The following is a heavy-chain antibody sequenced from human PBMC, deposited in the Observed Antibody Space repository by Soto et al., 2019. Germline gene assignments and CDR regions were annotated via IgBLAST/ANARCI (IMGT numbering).Heavy chain of an antibody. CDR3: ARGGRRAAARAPRSWFDP. V-gene: IGHV1-8*01. CDR1: GYTFTSYD. D-gene: IGHD6-13*01. CDR2: MNPNSGNT. Sequence: GASVKVSCKASGYTFTSYDINWVRQATGQGLEWMGWMNPNSGNTGYAQKFQGRVTMTRNTSISTAYMELSSLRSEDTAVYYCARGGRRAAARAPRSWFDPWGQGTLVTVSS. J-gene: IGHJ5*02.